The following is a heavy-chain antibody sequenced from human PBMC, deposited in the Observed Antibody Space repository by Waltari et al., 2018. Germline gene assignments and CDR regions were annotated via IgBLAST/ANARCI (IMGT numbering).Heavy chain of an antibody. D-gene: IGHD3-10*01. CDR2: INPDGSGK. Sequence: RLSCVVSGFTFSSSWMDWVRQAPGKGLEWLATINPDGSGKYYVDSVKGRFTVSRDNAKNSLYLQMSSLRVEDTAVYYCTTDRWFGYFDYWGQGTLVTVSS. CDR1: GFTFSSSW. CDR3: TTDRWFGYFDY. J-gene: IGHJ4*02. V-gene: IGHV3-7*01.